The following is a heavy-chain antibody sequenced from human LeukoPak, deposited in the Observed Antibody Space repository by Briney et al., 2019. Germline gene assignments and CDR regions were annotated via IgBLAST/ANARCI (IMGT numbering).Heavy chain of an antibody. V-gene: IGHV1-69*01. Sequence: SVKVSCKASGGTFSSYAISWVRQAPGQGLEWMGGIIPIFGTANYAQKFKGKVTITADESTSTAYMELSSLRSEDTAVYYCARKYYDFWSGYSEVGDYYYYMDVWGKGTTVTVSS. CDR2: IIPIFGTA. D-gene: IGHD3-3*01. CDR3: ARKYYDFWSGYSEVGDYYYYMDV. CDR1: GGTFSSYA. J-gene: IGHJ6*03.